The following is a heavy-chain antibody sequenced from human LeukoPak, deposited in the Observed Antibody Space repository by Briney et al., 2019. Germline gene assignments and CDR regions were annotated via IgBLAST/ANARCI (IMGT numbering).Heavy chain of an antibody. J-gene: IGHJ6*03. D-gene: IGHD3-16*01. V-gene: IGHV4-39*07. CDR2: IYYSGRT. CDR1: GGSISSSSYY. CDR3: ARVGVWYYYMDV. Sequence: PSETLSLTCTVSGGSISSSSYYWGWIRQPPGKGLEWIGSIYYSGRTYYNPSLKSRVTISVDTSKNQFSLKLSSVTAADTAVYYCARVGVWYYYMDVWGKGTTVTVSS.